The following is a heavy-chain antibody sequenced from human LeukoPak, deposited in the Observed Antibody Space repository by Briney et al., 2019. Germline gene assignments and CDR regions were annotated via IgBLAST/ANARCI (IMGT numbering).Heavy chain of an antibody. CDR3: ARDGQDMATMPFDY. Sequence: GGSLRLSCAASGFTFSGYGMSWVRQAPGKGLEWVSSISSSSSYIYYADSVKGRFTISRDNAKNSLYLQMNSLRAEDTAVYYCARDGQDMATMPFDYWGQGTLVTVSS. CDR1: GFTFSGYG. CDR2: ISSSSSYI. V-gene: IGHV3-21*01. J-gene: IGHJ4*02. D-gene: IGHD5-24*01.